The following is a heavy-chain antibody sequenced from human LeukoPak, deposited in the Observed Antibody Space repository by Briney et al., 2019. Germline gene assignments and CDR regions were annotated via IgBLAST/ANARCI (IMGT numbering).Heavy chain of an antibody. J-gene: IGHJ4*02. CDR1: GFTVSSYS. Sequence: PGGSLRLSCAASGFTVSSYSMSWVRQAPGKGLEWVSVIYSDGSTYYADSVKGRFTISRDSSKNTLYLQMNSLRAEDTAVYYCASTFYYESSGYPFDYWGQGTLVTVSS. V-gene: IGHV3-53*01. CDR2: IYSDGST. D-gene: IGHD3-22*01. CDR3: ASTFYYESSGYPFDY.